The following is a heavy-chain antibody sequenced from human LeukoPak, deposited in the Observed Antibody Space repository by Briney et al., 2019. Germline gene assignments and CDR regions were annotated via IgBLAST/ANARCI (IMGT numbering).Heavy chain of an antibody. D-gene: IGHD2-15*01. CDR2: INPNSGGT. CDR1: GYTFTAYY. CDR3: ARDVGSPYYFDY. J-gene: IGHJ4*02. Sequence: VSSVKVSCKASGYTFTAYYMHWVRPAPGQGLAYMGWINPNSGGTNYAQKFQGRVTMTRDTSTSTAYMELSRLRYDDTAVYYCARDVGSPYYFDYWGQGTLVTVSS. V-gene: IGHV1-2*02.